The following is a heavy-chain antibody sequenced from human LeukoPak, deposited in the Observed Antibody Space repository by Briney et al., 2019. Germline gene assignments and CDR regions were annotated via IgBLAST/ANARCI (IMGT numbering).Heavy chain of an antibody. V-gene: IGHV3-23*01. D-gene: IGHD2-2*01. CDR2: ISGSGGST. CDR3: AKDYIVVVPAALF. Sequence: PGGTLRLSCAASGFTFSSYGMSWVRQAPGKGLEWVSAISGSGGSTYYADSVKGRFTISRDNSKNTLYLQMNSLRAEDTAVYYCAKDYIVVVPAALFGGQGTLVTVSS. J-gene: IGHJ4*02. CDR1: GFTFSSYG.